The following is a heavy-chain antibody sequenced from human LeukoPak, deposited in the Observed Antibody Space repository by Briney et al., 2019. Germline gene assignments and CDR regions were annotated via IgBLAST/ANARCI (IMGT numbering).Heavy chain of an antibody. CDR2: IWYDGSNK. CDR1: GFTFTSYG. CDR3: ARDPIAAVRFDY. Sequence: GGSLRLSCAASGFTFTSYGMHWVRQAPGKGLEWVAVIWYDGSNKYYADSVKGRFTISRDNSKNTLYLQMNSLRAEDTAVYYCARDPIAAVRFDYWGQGTLVTVSS. D-gene: IGHD6-13*01. V-gene: IGHV3-33*01. J-gene: IGHJ4*02.